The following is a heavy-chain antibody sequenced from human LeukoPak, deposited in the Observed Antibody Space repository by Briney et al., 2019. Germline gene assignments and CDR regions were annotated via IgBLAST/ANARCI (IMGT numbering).Heavy chain of an antibody. J-gene: IGHJ4*02. CDR2: IIPIFGTA. D-gene: IGHD3-22*01. Sequence: SVKVSCKASGGTFSNYAINWVRQAPGQGLEWMGGIIPIFGTANYAQKFQGKVTITADESTSTAYMELSSLRSEDTAIYYCARGWDYDSGGRPTAYVYWGQGTLVSVSS. CDR3: ARGWDYDSGGRPTAYVY. CDR1: GGTFSNYA. V-gene: IGHV1-69*13.